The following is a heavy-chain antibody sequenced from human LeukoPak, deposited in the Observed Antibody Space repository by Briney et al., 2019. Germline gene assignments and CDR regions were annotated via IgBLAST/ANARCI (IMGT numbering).Heavy chain of an antibody. CDR2: INSDGSST. CDR1: GFTFSSYW. Sequence: GGSLRLSCAASGFTFSSYWMHWVRQASGKGLVWVSRINSDGSSTSYADSVKGRFTISRDNAKNTLYLQMNSLRAEDTAVYYCARWPNIVVVPAAPYGGHGMDVWGQGTTVTVSS. CDR3: ARWPNIVVVPAAPYGGHGMDV. D-gene: IGHD2-2*01. J-gene: IGHJ6*02. V-gene: IGHV3-74*01.